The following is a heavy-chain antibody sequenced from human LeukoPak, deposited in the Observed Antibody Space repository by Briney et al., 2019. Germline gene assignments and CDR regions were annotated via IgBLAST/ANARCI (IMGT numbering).Heavy chain of an antibody. Sequence: SETLSLTCTVSGGSLSSYYWSWVRQPPGKGLEWIGYIYYSGSTKYNPSLNSRVTISVDTSKNQFSLKLTSVTAADTAVYYCARQGTLGLLWHWGQGST. V-gene: IGHV4-59*08. CDR1: GGSLSSYY. CDR3: ARQGTLGLLWH. CDR2: IYYSGST. D-gene: IGHD3-10*01. J-gene: IGHJ6*02.